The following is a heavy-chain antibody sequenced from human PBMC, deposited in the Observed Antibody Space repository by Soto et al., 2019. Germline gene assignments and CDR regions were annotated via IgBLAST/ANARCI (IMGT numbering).Heavy chain of an antibody. V-gene: IGHV1-69*01. CDR1: GGTFSSYA. D-gene: IGHD3-9*01. CDR2: IIPIFGTA. CDR3: ARDPRYYDILPGPGPIVATTYFDY. Sequence: QVQLVQSGAEVKKPGSSVKVSCKASGGTFSSYAISWVRQAPGQGLEWMGGIIPIFGTANYAQKFQGRVTITADESTSTAYMELSSLRSEDTAVYYCARDPRYYDILPGPGPIVATTYFDYCGQGTLVTVSS. J-gene: IGHJ4*02.